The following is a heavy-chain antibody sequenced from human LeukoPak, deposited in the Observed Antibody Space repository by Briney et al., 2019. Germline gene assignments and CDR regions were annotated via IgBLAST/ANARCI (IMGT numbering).Heavy chain of an antibody. CDR2: VSGSGGRR. CDR3: AKDPYDSSGYYHDY. V-gene: IGHV3-23*01. Sequence: GGSLRLSCAASGFTFSSHAMNSVRQAPGKGLNCVSAVSGSGGRREYADAVKGRFTISRDNSKNTVYLQMNNLRDEDTAVYYCAKDPYDSSGYYHDYWGQGTLVTVSS. J-gene: IGHJ4*02. CDR1: GFTFSSHA. D-gene: IGHD3-22*01.